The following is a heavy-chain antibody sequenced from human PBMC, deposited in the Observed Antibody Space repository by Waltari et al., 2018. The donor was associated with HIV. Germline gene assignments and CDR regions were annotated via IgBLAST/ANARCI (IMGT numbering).Heavy chain of an antibody. V-gene: IGHV3-74*01. J-gene: IGHJ4*02. Sequence: EVQLVESGGGLVQPGGSLRLSCAAPGFTFNSSWMHRFRQAPGKGLVWVSRINSDGSSTSYADSVKGRFTISRDNAKNTLYLQMNSLRAEDTAVYYCAIERMGYSSGFPNWGQGTLVTVSS. CDR1: GFTFNSSW. CDR3: AIERMGYSSGFPN. D-gene: IGHD3-22*01. CDR2: INSDGSST.